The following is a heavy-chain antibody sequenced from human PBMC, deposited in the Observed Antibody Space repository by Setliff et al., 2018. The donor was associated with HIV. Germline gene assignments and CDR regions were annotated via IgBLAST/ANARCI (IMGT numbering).Heavy chain of an antibody. CDR1: GFTFSSYW. D-gene: IGHD1-7*01. V-gene: IGHV3-7*03. CDR3: ARGDGTKYYYYYYMDV. CDR2: INKDGSQT. J-gene: IGHJ6*03. Sequence: GGSLRLSCATSGFTFSSYWMSWVRQAPGKGLEWVANINKDGSQTYYVDSVKGRFTISRDTAKNSLFLQMNSLRAEDTAMYYCARGDGTKYYYYYYMDVWGKGTTVTVSS.